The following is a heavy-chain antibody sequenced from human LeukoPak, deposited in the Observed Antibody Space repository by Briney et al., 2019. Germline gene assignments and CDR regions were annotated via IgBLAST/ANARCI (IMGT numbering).Heavy chain of an antibody. Sequence: SETLSLTCTVSGYSISSGYYWGWIRQPPGKGLEWIGSIYHSGSTYYNPSLKSRVTISVDTSKNQFSLKLSSVTAADTAVYYCARHGGSGSLGYWGQGTLVTVSS. CDR1: GYSISSGYY. CDR3: ARHGGSGSLGY. CDR2: IYHSGST. V-gene: IGHV4-38-2*02. D-gene: IGHD3-10*01. J-gene: IGHJ4*02.